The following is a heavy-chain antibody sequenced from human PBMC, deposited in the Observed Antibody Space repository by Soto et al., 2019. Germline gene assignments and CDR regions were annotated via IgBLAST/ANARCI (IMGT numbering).Heavy chain of an antibody. CDR3: ASDSSAGWFDP. J-gene: IGHJ5*02. V-gene: IGHV3-33*01. D-gene: IGHD3-22*01. CDR1: GFTFSSYG. Sequence: QVQLVESGGGLVQPGRSLRLSCAASGFTFSSYGMHWVRQAPGKGLEWVAVIWYDGSNKYYADSVKGRFTISRDNSKNTLYLQMNSRRAEDTAVYYCASDSSAGWFDPWGQGTLVTVCS. CDR2: IWYDGSNK.